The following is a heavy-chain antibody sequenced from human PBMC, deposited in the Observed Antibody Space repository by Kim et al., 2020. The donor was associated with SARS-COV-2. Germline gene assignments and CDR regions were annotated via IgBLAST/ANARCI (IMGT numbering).Heavy chain of an antibody. D-gene: IGHD5-12*01. CDR2: ST. V-gene: IGHV4-30-2*04. J-gene: IGHJ4*02. CDR3: ASYVATKIDY. Sequence: STYNNPSLKSRVTISVDTSKNQFSLKLSSVTAADTAVYYCASYVATKIDYWGQGTLVTVSS.